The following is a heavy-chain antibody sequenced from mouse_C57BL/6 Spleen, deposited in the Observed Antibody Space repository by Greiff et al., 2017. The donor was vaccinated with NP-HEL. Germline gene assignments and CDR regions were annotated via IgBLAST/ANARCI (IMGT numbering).Heavy chain of an antibody. D-gene: IGHD1-1*01. CDR1: GFSLTSYG. CDR2: IWGVGST. V-gene: IGHV2-6*01. J-gene: IGHJ2*01. Sequence: QVQLQQSGPGLVAPSQSLSITCTVSGFSLTSYGVDWVRQSPGKGLEWLGVIWGVGSTNYNSALKSRLSISKDNSKSQVFLKMNSLQTDDTAMYYCARRYYYGSSSYFGYWGQGTTLTVSS. CDR3: ARRYYYGSSSYFGY.